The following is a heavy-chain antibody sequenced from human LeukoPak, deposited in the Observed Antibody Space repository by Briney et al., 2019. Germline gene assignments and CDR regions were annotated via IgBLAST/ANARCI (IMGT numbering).Heavy chain of an antibody. Sequence: GASLRLSCAASGFTSSSYAMSWVRQAPGKGLEWVSAISGSGGSTYYADSVKGRFTISRDNSKNTLYLQMNSLRAEDTAVYYCAKGPGQWLVPGAFDYWGQGTLVTVSS. CDR3: AKGPGQWLVPGAFDY. J-gene: IGHJ4*02. CDR2: ISGSGGST. V-gene: IGHV3-23*01. D-gene: IGHD6-19*01. CDR1: GFTSSSYA.